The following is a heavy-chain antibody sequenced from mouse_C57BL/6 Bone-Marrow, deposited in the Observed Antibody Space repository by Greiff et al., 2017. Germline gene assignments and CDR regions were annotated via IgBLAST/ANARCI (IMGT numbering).Heavy chain of an antibody. V-gene: IGHV5-12*01. CDR3: AREGTSMDY. CDR1: GFTFSDYY. J-gene: IGHJ4*01. CDR2: ISNGGGST. Sequence: EVQLVESGGGLVQPGGSLKLSCAASGFTFSDYYMYWVRQTPEKRLEWVAYISNGGGSTYYPDTVKGRFTISRDNAKNTLYLQMSRLKSEDTAMYYCAREGTSMDYWGQGTSVTVSS. D-gene: IGHD3-3*01.